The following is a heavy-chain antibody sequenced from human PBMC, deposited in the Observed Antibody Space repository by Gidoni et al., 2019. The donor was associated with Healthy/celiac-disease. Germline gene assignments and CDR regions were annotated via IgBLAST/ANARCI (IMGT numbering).Heavy chain of an antibody. J-gene: IGHJ3*02. V-gene: IGHV3-33*01. D-gene: IGHD6-6*01. CDR3: ARDSLSSSKAFDI. CDR1: GCTFSSYG. CDR2: IWYDGSNK. Sequence: QVQLVESGGGVVQPGRALSPSCAAPGCTFSSYGMHWVRQAPGKGLEWVAVIWYDGSNKYYADSVKGRFTISRDNSKNTLYLQMNSLRAEDTAVYYCARDSLSSSKAFDIWGQGTMVTVSS.